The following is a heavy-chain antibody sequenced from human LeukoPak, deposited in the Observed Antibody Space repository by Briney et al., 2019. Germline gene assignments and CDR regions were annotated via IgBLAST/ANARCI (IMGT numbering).Heavy chain of an antibody. CDR1: GYTFTDYF. V-gene: IGHV1-2*06. J-gene: IGHJ4*02. CDR2: INVNSGGTNT. CDR3: ARDLSSTSNWELDY. Sequence: GASVKVSCKASGYTFTDYFIHWVRQAPGQGLEWMGRINVNSGGTNTNYAQNFQGRVTMTRDTSISTDYMELSRLTSDDTAVYYCARDLSSTSNWELDYWGQGTLVTVSS. D-gene: IGHD1-26*01.